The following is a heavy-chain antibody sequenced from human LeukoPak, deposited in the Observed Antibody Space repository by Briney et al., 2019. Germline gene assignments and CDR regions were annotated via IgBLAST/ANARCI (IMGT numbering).Heavy chain of an antibody. CDR3: ARDHCGTKCSPALYCFDL. Sequence: GASVKVSCKASGYTFTNYGITWVRQAPEQGLEWMGWISAYTGNTNYAQKFQGRVTMTTDTSTSTAYMELRSLRSDDTAVYYCARDHCGTKCSPALYCFDLWGQGTLVTVSS. D-gene: IGHD2-21*01. J-gene: IGHJ4*02. V-gene: IGHV1-18*01. CDR1: GYTFTNYG. CDR2: ISAYTGNT.